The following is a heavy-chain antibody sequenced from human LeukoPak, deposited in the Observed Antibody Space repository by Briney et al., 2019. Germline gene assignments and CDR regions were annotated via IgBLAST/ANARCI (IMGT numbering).Heavy chain of an antibody. CDR1: GYTFTSYA. CDR3: ARGEFGGTMILLVPGYMDV. D-gene: IGHD3-22*01. CDR2: INAGNGNT. J-gene: IGHJ6*03. V-gene: IGHV1-3*03. Sequence: ASVKVSCTASGYTFTSYAMHWVRQAPGQRLEWMGWINAGNGNTKYSQEFQGRVTITRDTSASTAYMELSSLRSEDMAVYYCARGEFGGTMILLVPGYMDVWGKGTTVTVSS.